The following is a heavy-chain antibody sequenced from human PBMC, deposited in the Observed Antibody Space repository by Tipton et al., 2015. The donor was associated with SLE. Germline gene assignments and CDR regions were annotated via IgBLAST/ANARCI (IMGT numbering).Heavy chain of an antibody. V-gene: IGHV3-74*01. D-gene: IGHD3-3*01. CDR1: GFTFSNYW. CDR2: IYSDGSTT. J-gene: IGHJ6*02. Sequence: SLRLSCAASGFTFSNYWMYWVRQTPGKGLVWVSRIYSDGSTTNYADSVKGRFTISRDNAKNSLYLQMNSLRAEDTAVYYCARASIFGDGWGMDVWGQGTTVTVSS. CDR3: ARASIFGDGWGMDV.